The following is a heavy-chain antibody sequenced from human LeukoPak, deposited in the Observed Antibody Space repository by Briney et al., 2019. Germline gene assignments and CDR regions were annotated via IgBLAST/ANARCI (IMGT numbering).Heavy chain of an antibody. J-gene: IGHJ5*02. CDR3: ARDNPVTMVRGVRNWFDP. V-gene: IGHV4-59*01. D-gene: IGHD3-10*01. Sequence: SETLSPTCTVSGGSISSYYWSWIRQPPGKGLEWIGYIYYSGSTNYNPSLKSRVTISVDTSKNQFSLKLSSVTAADTAVYYCARDNPVTMVRGVRNWFDPWGQGTLVTVSS. CDR1: GGSISSYY. CDR2: IYYSGST.